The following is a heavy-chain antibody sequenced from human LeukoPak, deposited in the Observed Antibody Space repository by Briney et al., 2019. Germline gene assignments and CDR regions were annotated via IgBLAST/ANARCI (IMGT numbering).Heavy chain of an antibody. D-gene: IGHD2-21*02. CDR2: INHSGST. CDR3: ARGRVTWLGAFDI. CDR1: GGSFSGYY. J-gene: IGHJ3*02. V-gene: IGHV4-34*01. Sequence: PSETLSLTCAVYGGSFSGYYWSWIRQPPGKGLEWIGEINHSGSTNYNPSLKSRVTISVDTSKNQFSLKLSSVTAADTAVYYCARGRVTWLGAFDIWGQGTMVTVYS.